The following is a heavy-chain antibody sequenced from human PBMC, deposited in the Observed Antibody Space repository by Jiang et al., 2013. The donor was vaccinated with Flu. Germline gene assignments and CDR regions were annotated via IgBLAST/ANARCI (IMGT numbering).Heavy chain of an antibody. Sequence: AVVQPGRSLRLSCAASGFTFSNYGMHWVRQAPGKGLEWVAVISYAGSNQYYVDSVKGRFTISRDNSKNTVYLQMNSLRPEDTAVYYCANGYYYMDVWGKGTTVTVSS. V-gene: IGHV3-30*18. CDR3: ANGYYYMDV. CDR2: ISYAGSNQ. J-gene: IGHJ6*03. CDR1: GFTFSNYG.